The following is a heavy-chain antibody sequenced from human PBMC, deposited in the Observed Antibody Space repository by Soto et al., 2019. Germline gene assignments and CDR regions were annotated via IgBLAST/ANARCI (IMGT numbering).Heavy chain of an antibody. Sequence: GGSLRLSCAASGFTFSNAWMSWVRQAPGKGLEWVGRIKSKTDGGTTDYAAPVKGRFTISRDDSKNTLYLQMNSLKTEDTAVYYCTTGDTYYDILTGYPTEQPLDYWGQGTLVTVSS. J-gene: IGHJ4*02. CDR2: IKSKTDGGTT. V-gene: IGHV3-15*01. CDR1: GFTFSNAW. CDR3: TTGDTYYDILTGYPTEQPLDY. D-gene: IGHD3-9*01.